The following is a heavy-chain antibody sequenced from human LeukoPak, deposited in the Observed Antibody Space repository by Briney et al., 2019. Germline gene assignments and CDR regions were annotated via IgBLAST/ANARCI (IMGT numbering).Heavy chain of an antibody. CDR2: ISYDGGKK. CDR1: GFTFSSHD. J-gene: IGHJ4*02. D-gene: IGHD3-10*01. CDR3: ATSMVRGVIITGPRVDY. Sequence: GRSLRLSCAASGFTFSSHDMHWVRQAPGKGLEWVAFISYDGGKKDYADSVKGRFTISRDNAKNSLYLQMNSLRAEDTAVYYCATSMVRGVIITGPRVDYWGQGTLVTVSS. V-gene: IGHV3-30*03.